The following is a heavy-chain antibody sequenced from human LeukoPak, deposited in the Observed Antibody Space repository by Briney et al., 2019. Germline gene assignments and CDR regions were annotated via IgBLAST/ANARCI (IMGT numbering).Heavy chain of an antibody. V-gene: IGHV1-2*02. J-gene: IGHJ4*02. CDR3: ARVKIVVVPAAPAD. CDR2: INPNSGGT. CDR1: GYTFTGYY. Sequence: GASVKVSCKASGYTFTGYYMHWVRQAPGQGLEWMGWINPNSGGTNYAQKFQGRVTMTRDTSISTAYMELSRLRSDDTAVYYCARVKIVVVPAAPADWGQGTLVTVSS. D-gene: IGHD2-2*01.